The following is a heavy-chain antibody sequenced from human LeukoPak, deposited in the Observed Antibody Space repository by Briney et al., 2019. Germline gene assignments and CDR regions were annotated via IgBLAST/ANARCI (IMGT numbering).Heavy chain of an antibody. J-gene: IGHJ4*02. CDR1: GGSISSSSYY. V-gene: IGHV4-61*05. Sequence: SETLSLTCTVSGGSISSSSYYWGWIRQPPGTGLEWIGYIYYSGSTNYNPSLKSRVTISVDTSKNQFSLKLSSVTAADTAVYYCARAFSSGWYPYSIGGLWFDYWGQGTLVTVSS. D-gene: IGHD6-19*01. CDR2: IYYSGST. CDR3: ARAFSSGWYPYSIGGLWFDY.